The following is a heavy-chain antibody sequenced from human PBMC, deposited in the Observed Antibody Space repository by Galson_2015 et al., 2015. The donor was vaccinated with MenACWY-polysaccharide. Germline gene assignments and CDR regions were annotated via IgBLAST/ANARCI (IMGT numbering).Heavy chain of an antibody. Sequence: LSLTCTVSGDSVTSVTYYWGWLRQSPGKGLEWIGYMSYSGRANYNPSLRNRVTISIDTSKNQFSLSLTSVTAADSAMYYCAREPTYDRSFGWFDPWGQGTLVTVSS. V-gene: IGHV4-61*01. CDR3: AREPTYDRSFGWFDP. CDR1: GDSVTSVTYY. D-gene: IGHD3-22*01. CDR2: MSYSGRA. J-gene: IGHJ5*02.